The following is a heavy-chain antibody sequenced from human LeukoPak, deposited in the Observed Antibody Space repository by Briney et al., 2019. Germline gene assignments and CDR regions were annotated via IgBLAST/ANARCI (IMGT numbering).Heavy chain of an antibody. Sequence: SETLSLTCTVSGGSISSYYWSWIRQPPGRGLEWIGYIYYSGSTNYNPSLKSRVTISVDTSKNQFSLKLSSVTAADTAVYYCARVGGVPAAINWFDPWGQGTLVTVSS. D-gene: IGHD2-2*01. CDR1: GGSISSYY. V-gene: IGHV4-59*01. CDR3: ARVGGVPAAINWFDP. CDR2: IYYSGST. J-gene: IGHJ5*02.